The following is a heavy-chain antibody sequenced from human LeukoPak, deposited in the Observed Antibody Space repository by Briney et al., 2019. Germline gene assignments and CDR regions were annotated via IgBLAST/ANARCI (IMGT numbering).Heavy chain of an antibody. CDR1: GYTFTSYG. Sequence: ASVKVSCKASGYTFTSYGISWVRQAPGQGLEWIGWISAYNGNTNYAQKLQGRVTMTTDTSTSTTYMELRSLRSDDTAVYYCARGYCSSTSCYPFDSWGQGTLVTASS. CDR2: ISAYNGNT. J-gene: IGHJ4*02. CDR3: ARGYCSSTSCYPFDS. V-gene: IGHV1-18*01. D-gene: IGHD2-2*01.